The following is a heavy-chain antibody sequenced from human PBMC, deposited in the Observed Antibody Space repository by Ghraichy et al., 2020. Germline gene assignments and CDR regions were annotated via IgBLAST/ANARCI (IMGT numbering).Heavy chain of an antibody. CDR2: FDPEDGET. CDR3: ATGGGGYVPFDY. J-gene: IGHJ4*02. V-gene: IGHV1-24*01. CDR1: GYTLTELS. D-gene: IGHD5-12*01. Sequence: ASVKVSCKVSGYTLTELSMHWVRQAPGKGLEWMGGFDPEDGETIYAQKFQGRVTMTEDTSTDTAYMELSSLRSEDTAVYYCATGGGGYVPFDYWGQGTLVTVSS.